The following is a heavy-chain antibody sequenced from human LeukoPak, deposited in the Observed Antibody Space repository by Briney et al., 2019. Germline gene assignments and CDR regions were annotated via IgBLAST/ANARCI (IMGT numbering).Heavy chain of an antibody. CDR1: GFTLSNSW. D-gene: IGHD1-1*01. J-gene: IGHJ3*02. Sequence: GGSLRLSCAASGFTLSNSWMHWVRQAPGKGLVWVSRTNGDGSDTSYADSVKGRFTISRDNAENTLYLQMNSLRAEDTAVYFCARGNAHAFDIWGQGTMVTVSS. CDR2: TNGDGSDT. V-gene: IGHV3-74*01. CDR3: ARGNAHAFDI.